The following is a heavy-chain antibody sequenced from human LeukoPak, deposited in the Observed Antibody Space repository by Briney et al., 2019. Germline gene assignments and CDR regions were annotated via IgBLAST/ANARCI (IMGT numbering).Heavy chain of an antibody. CDR1: GFSFSSYS. J-gene: IGHJ4*02. V-gene: IGHV3-21*04. D-gene: IGHD4-11*01. Sequence: GGSLRLSCAASGFSFSSYSMNWVRQAPGKGLEWVSIISSGSSYIFYADSVKGRFTISRDNSKNTLYLQMNSLRAEDTAVYYCAKMTTVTTKDFDYWGQGTLVTVSS. CDR2: ISSGSSYI. CDR3: AKMTTVTTKDFDY.